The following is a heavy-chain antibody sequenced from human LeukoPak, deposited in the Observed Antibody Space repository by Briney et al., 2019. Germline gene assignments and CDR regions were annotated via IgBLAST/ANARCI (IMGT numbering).Heavy chain of an antibody. CDR1: GDSISSGSYC. CDR2: IYTSGST. Sequence: SETLSLTCTVSGDSISSGSYCWSWLRQPAGKGLEWIGRIYTSGSTNYNPSLKSRVTISVDTSNNQFSLKLSSVTAADTAMYYCARGRVEMATIDFDYWGQGTLVTVSS. CDR3: ARGRVEMATIDFDY. D-gene: IGHD5-24*01. V-gene: IGHV4-61*02. J-gene: IGHJ4*02.